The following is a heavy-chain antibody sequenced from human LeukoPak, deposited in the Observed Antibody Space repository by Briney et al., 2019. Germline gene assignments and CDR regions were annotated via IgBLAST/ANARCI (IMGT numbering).Heavy chain of an antibody. CDR1: GFTFSSYA. CDR2: ISYDGSNK. Sequence: GSLRLSCAASGFTFSSYAMHWVRQAPGKGLEWVAVISYDGSNKYYADSVKGRFTISRDNSKNTLYLQMNSLRAEDTAVYYCARDRKGALNYGMDVWGQGTTVTVSS. CDR3: ARDRKGALNYGMDV. J-gene: IGHJ6*02. V-gene: IGHV3-30-3*01.